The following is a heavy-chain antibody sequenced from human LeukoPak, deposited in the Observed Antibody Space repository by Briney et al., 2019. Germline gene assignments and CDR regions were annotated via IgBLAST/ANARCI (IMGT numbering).Heavy chain of an antibody. J-gene: IGHJ4*02. CDR1: GFTFSRYG. CDR2: ISDTGAST. Sequence: GGTLRLSCAASGFTFSRYGMTWVRQAPGKGLEWVSTISDTGASTYYADSVKDRFTISRDNSKNTLYLQMSGLRAEDTAIYYCATGAYFEYWGQGALVTVPS. CDR3: ATGAYFEY. V-gene: IGHV3-23*01.